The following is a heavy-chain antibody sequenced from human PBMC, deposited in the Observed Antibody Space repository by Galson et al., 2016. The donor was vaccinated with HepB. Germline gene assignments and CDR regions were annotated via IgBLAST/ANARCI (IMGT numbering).Heavy chain of an antibody. CDR3: ARDGVRSCWFFDF. J-gene: IGHJ4*02. Sequence: SVKVSCKASGGTFSSYAISWVRQAPGQGLEWMGGIISLFGTTNYAQKFQGRVTITADESTSTAYMELSSLRSEDTAVYYCARDGVRSCWFFDFWGQGTLVTVSS. CDR2: IISLFGTT. V-gene: IGHV1-69*13. D-gene: IGHD6-19*01. CDR1: GGTFSSYA.